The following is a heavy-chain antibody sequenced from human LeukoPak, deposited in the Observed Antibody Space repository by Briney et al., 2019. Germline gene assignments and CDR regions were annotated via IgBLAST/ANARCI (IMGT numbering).Heavy chain of an antibody. D-gene: IGHD3-22*01. J-gene: IGHJ6*02. Sequence: SETLSLTCTGSGGSISSYYWRWMRQPAGKGLEWIGRIYTSGSTNYNPSLKSRVTMSVDTSKNQFSLKLSSVTAADTAVYYCARGRMDYYDSSGYYYYYYGMDVWGQGTTVTVSS. V-gene: IGHV4-4*07. CDR3: ARGRMDYYDSSGYYYYYYGMDV. CDR1: GGSISSYY. CDR2: IYTSGST.